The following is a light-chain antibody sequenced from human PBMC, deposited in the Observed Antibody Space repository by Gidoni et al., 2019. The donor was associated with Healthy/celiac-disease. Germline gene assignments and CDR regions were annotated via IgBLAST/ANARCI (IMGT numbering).Light chain of an antibody. V-gene: IGLV1-47*01. CDR3: AAWDDSLSGVV. Sequence: QSVLPQPPSASGTPGQRVTISCSGSSSNIGSNYVYWYQQLPGTAPKLLISRNNQRPSGVPDRFSGSKSGTSASLAISGLRSEDEADYYCAAWDDSLSGVVFGGGTKLTVL. J-gene: IGLJ2*01. CDR2: RNN. CDR1: SSNIGSNY.